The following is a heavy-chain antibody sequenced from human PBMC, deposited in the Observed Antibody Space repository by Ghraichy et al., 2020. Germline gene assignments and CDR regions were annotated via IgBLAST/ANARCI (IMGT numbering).Heavy chain of an antibody. CDR2: IYYSGST. J-gene: IGHJ1*01. Sequence: SETLSLTCTVSGGSISSSSYYWGWIRQPPGKGLEWIGSIYYSGSTYYNPSLKSRVTISVDTSKNQFSLKLSSVTAADTAVYYCARQILLGPGSSHWWQQLGIVGYFQHWGQGTLVTVSS. V-gene: IGHV4-39*01. D-gene: IGHD6-13*01. CDR1: GGSISSSSYY. CDR3: ARQILLGPGSSHWWQQLGIVGYFQH.